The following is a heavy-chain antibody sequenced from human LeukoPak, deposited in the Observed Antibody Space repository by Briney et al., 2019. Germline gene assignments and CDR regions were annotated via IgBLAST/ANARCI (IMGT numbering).Heavy chain of an antibody. J-gene: IGHJ4*02. CDR2: ISSSSYI. CDR3: ARDRYYGSGTYLDY. V-gene: IGHV3-21*01. CDR1: GFTFSSYS. Sequence: GGSLRLSCAASGFTFSSYSMNWVRQAPGKGLEWVSSISSSSYIYYADSVKGRFTISRDNAKNSLYLQMNSLRAEDTAVYYCARDRYYGSGTYLDYWGQGTLVTVSS. D-gene: IGHD3-10*01.